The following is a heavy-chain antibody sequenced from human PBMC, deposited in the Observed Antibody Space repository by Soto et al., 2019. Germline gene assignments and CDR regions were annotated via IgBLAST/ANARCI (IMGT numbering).Heavy chain of an antibody. CDR1: GFTFSSYA. J-gene: IGHJ5*02. D-gene: IGHD3-10*01. Sequence: GGSLRLSCAASGFTFSSYAMSWVRQAPGKGLEWVSAISGSGGSTYYADSVKGRFTISRDNSKNTLYLQMNSLRAGDTAVYYCAKDIGVTMVRGVTHLGLDPCGQGTLVTVYS. V-gene: IGHV3-23*01. CDR3: AKDIGVTMVRGVTHLGLDP. CDR2: ISGSGGST.